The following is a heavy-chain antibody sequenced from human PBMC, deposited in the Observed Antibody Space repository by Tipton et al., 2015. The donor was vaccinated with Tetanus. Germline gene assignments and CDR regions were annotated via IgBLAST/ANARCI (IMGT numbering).Heavy chain of an antibody. Sequence: ELVKPSETLSLTCTVSGGSISSYYWSWIRQPPGKGLEWIGYITDTGRTNYSPSLRNRLTISIDTSKTHFSLRLDSVTAADTAVYYCATDRRGPGEVRGLDNWGQGTLVTVSS. CDR1: GGSISSYY. CDR3: ATDRRGPGEVRGLDN. J-gene: IGHJ4*02. CDR2: ITDTGRT. D-gene: IGHD3-10*01. V-gene: IGHV4-59*01.